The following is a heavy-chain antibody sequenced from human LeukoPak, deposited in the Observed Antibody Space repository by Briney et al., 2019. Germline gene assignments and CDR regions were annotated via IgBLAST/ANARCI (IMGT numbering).Heavy chain of an antibody. V-gene: IGHV4-34*01. CDR3: AREWGRVIDY. CDR1: GGSFSGYY. D-gene: IGHD3-16*01. Sequence: SETLSLTCAVYGGSFSGYYWSWIRQPPGKGLEWIGEINHSGSTNYNPPLKSRVTISVDTSKNQFSLKLSSVTAADTAVYYCAREWGRVIDYWGQGTLVTVSS. CDR2: INHSGST. J-gene: IGHJ4*02.